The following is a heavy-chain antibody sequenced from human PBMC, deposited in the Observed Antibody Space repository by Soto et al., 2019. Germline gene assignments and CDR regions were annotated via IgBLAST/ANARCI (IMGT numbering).Heavy chain of an antibody. Sequence: SETLSLTCTVSGGSISSGSCFWGWIRQPPGKGLEWIGSIYYSGTTYFNRSLKSRATISVDTSKNQFSLKLSSVTAEDTAVYYCAKSPGMYYYDSSGYYHYDYWGQGTLVTVSS. D-gene: IGHD3-22*01. V-gene: IGHV4-39*07. CDR3: AKSPGMYYYDSSGYYHYDY. J-gene: IGHJ4*02. CDR2: IYYSGTT. CDR1: GGSISSGSCF.